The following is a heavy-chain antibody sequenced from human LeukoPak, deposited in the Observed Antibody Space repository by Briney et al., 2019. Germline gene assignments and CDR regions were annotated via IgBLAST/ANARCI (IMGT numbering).Heavy chain of an antibody. Sequence: PGGSLRLSCVASGFTFSSYGMSWVRQAPGKGLEWVSSISTSGGSTFYADSVKGRFTISRDNSRNTLYLQMNSLRAEDTAVYYCANRVVASIGLMLYFQHWGQGTLVTVSS. CDR1: GFTFSSYG. CDR2: ISTSGGST. J-gene: IGHJ1*01. D-gene: IGHD2-15*01. V-gene: IGHV3-23*01. CDR3: ANRVVASIGLMLYFQH.